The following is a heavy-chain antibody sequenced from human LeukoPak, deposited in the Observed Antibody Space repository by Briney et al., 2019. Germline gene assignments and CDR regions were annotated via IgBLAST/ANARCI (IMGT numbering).Heavy chain of an antibody. CDR1: GFTFSSYE. D-gene: IGHD1-14*01. J-gene: IGHJ4*02. CDR3: AKSRSLFTPTHRDYFDY. CDR2: ISSSGSTI. Sequence: QLGGSLRLSCAASGFTFSSYEMNWVRQAPGKGVEWVSYISSSGSTIYYADSVKGRFTISRDNAKNTLNLQMNSLRAEDTAVYYCAKSRSLFTPTHRDYFDYWGQGTLVTVSS. V-gene: IGHV3-48*03.